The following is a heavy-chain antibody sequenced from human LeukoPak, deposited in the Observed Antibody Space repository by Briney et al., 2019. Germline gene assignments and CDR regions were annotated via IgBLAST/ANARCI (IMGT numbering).Heavy chain of an antibody. CDR2: INPNSGGT. V-gene: IGHV1-2*06. J-gene: IGHJ4*02. CDR3: ARVRSYGQFYDY. D-gene: IGHD5-18*01. Sequence: ASVNVSCKASGYTFTGYYMHWVRQAPGQGLEWMGRINPNSGGTNYAQKFQGRVTMTRDTSISTAYMELSRLRSDDTAVYYCARVRSYGQFYDYWGQGTLVTVSS. CDR1: GYTFTGYY.